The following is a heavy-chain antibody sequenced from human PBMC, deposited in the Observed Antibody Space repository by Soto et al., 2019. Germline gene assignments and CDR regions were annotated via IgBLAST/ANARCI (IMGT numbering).Heavy chain of an antibody. D-gene: IGHD1-1*01. CDR2: IWYDGSNK. J-gene: IGHJ4*02. CDR1: GFTFSTYG. CDR3: ARDRNGYNYSR. V-gene: IGHV3-33*01. Sequence: PGGSLRLSCAASGFTFSTYGMHWVRQAPGKGLEWVAVIWYDGSNKYYADSVKGRFTISRDNSKNSLYLQMNSLRAEDTAVYYCARDRNGYNYSRWGQGTLVTVSS.